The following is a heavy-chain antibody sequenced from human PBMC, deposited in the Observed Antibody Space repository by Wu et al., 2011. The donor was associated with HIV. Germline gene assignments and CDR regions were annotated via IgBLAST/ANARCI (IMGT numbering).Heavy chain of an antibody. J-gene: IGHJ6*02. Sequence: QIQLVQSGAEVRKPGASVKVSCKASGYTFTNYGINWLRQAPGQGLEWMGWISAYSGNTNYAQKFQGRVTMTTDTPTNTAYMELKSLRSDDTAVYYCARDESGSSSYYGMDVWGQGTTVTVSS. CDR2: ISAYSGNT. V-gene: IGHV1-18*01. D-gene: IGHD1-26*01. CDR1: GYTFTNYG. CDR3: ARDESGSSSYYGMDV.